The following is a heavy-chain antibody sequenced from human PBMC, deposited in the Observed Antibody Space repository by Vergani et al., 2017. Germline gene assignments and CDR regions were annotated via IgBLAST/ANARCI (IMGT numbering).Heavy chain of an antibody. CDR3: AKDLSSGWYGVYYFDY. J-gene: IGHJ4*02. CDR1: GFTFRSYW. Sequence: EVQLVESGGGLVQPGGSLRLSCAASGFTFRSYWMRWVRQATGKGLEWVANIKQDGSEKYYVDSVKGRFTISRDNDKNSLYLQMNSLRAEDTAVYYCAKDLSSGWYGVYYFDYWGQGTLVTVSS. CDR2: IKQDGSEK. V-gene: IGHV3-7*03. D-gene: IGHD6-19*01.